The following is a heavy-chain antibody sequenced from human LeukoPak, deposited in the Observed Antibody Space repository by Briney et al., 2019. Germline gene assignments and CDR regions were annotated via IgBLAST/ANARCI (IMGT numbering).Heavy chain of an antibody. D-gene: IGHD6-19*01. V-gene: IGHV1-18*01. J-gene: IGHJ3*02. CDR1: GYTFTSYG. CDR3: ARDQGIAVAATAFDI. CDR2: ISAYNGNT. Sequence: ASVEVSCKASGYTFTSYGISWVRQAPGQGLEWMGWISAYNGNTNYAQKLQGRVTMTTDTSTSTAYMELRSLRSDDTAVYYCARDQGIAVAATAFDIWGQGTMVTVSS.